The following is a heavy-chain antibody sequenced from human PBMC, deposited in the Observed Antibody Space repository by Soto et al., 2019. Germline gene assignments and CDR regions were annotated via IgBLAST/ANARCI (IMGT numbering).Heavy chain of an antibody. CDR3: ARGVRGVIYYYYGMDV. CDR2: INHSGST. Sequence: PSETLSLTCAVYGGSFSGYYWSWIRQPPGKGLEWIGEINHSGSTNYNPSLKSRVTISVDTSKNQFSLKLSSVTAADTAVYYCARGVRGVIYYYYGMDVWGQGTTVTV. CDR1: GGSFSGYY. D-gene: IGHD3-10*01. J-gene: IGHJ6*02. V-gene: IGHV4-34*01.